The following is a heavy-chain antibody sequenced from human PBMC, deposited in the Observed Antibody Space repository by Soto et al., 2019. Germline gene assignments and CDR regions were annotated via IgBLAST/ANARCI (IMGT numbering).Heavy chain of an antibody. V-gene: IGHV3-13*01. CDR1: GFTFSSYD. D-gene: IGHD5-12*01. Sequence: PGGSLRLSCAASGFTFSSYDMHWVRQATGKGLEWVSAIGTAGDTYYPGSVKGRFTISRENAKNSLYLQMNSLRAEDTAVYYCAREISGYDKYYYYGMDVWGQGTTVTVSS. CDR2: IGTAGDT. J-gene: IGHJ6*02. CDR3: AREISGYDKYYYYGMDV.